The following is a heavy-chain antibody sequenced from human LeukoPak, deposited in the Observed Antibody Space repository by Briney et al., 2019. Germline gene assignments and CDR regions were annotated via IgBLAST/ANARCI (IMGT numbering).Heavy chain of an antibody. CDR1: GFAFSTYS. CDR3: ARVAGGKFHLDY. Sequence: GGSLRLSCAASGFAFSTYSMNWVRQAPGKGLEWISSITSTATYIYYADSVKGRFTISRDNTKNSLYLQMNSLRAEDTAVYFCARVAGGKFHLDYWGQGTLVTVSS. D-gene: IGHD6-13*01. J-gene: IGHJ4*02. V-gene: IGHV3-21*01. CDR2: ITSTATYI.